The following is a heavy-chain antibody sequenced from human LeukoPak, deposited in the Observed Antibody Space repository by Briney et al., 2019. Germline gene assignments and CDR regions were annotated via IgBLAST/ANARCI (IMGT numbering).Heavy chain of an antibody. Sequence: ASVKVSCKASGYTLTDYYMHWVRQAPGQGLEWMGRINPNSGGTNYAQKFQGRVTMTTDTSTSTAYMELRSLRSDDTAVYYCARAQYYYDPAYWGQGTLVTVSS. CDR3: ARAQYYYDPAY. CDR1: GYTLTDYY. CDR2: INPNSGGT. D-gene: IGHD3-22*01. J-gene: IGHJ4*02. V-gene: IGHV1-2*06.